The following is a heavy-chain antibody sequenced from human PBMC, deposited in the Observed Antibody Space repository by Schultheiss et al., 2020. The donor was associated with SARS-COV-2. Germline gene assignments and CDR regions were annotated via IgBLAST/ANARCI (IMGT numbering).Heavy chain of an antibody. CDR2: INHSGST. Sequence: GSLRLSCAVYGGSFSGYYWSWIRQPPGKGLEWIGEINHSGSTNYNPSLKSRVTISVDTSKNQFSLKLSSVTAADTAVYYCARVDCSSTSCYERDYYYYGMDVWGQGTTVTVSS. V-gene: IGHV4-34*01. CDR1: GGSFSGYY. J-gene: IGHJ6*02. CDR3: ARVDCSSTSCYERDYYYYGMDV. D-gene: IGHD2-2*01.